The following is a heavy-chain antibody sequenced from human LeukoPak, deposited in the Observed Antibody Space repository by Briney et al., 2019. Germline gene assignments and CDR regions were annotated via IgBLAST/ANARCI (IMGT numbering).Heavy chain of an antibody. Sequence: KSRGSLRLSCAASGFTFSDYYMSWIRQAPGKGLEWLSNINRSGTNTNYADSVKGRFTISRDNAKNSLYLQMNSLRAEDTAVYYCATSSDWRFDYWGQGTLVTVSS. D-gene: IGHD6-19*01. J-gene: IGHJ4*02. V-gene: IGHV3-11*06. CDR3: ATSSDWRFDY. CDR1: GFTFSDYY. CDR2: INRSGTNT.